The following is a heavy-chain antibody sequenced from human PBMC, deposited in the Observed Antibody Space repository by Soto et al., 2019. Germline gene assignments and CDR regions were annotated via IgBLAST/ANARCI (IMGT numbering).Heavy chain of an antibody. J-gene: IGHJ4*02. CDR1: GGSISSGGYY. CDR2: IYYSGST. CDR3: ARVGDIVVVTAPYYFDY. D-gene: IGHD2-21*02. Sequence: QVQLQESGPGLVKPSQTLSLTCTVSGGSISSGGYYWSWIRQHPGKGLEWIGYIYYSGSTYYNPSLKSRVTISVDPSKNQVSLKLSSVTAADTAVYYCARVGDIVVVTAPYYFDYWGQGTLVTVSS. V-gene: IGHV4-31*03.